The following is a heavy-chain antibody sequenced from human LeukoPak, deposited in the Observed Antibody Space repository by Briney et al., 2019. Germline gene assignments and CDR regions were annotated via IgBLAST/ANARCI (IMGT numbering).Heavy chain of an antibody. CDR3: ARATKTTANSFDY. CDR2: IYYSGST. V-gene: IGHV4-59*01. J-gene: IGHJ4*02. D-gene: IGHD4-17*01. Sequence: PSETLSLTCTVSVGSISIYYWSGIRQPPGKGLEGIGYIYYSGSTNYNPSLKSRVTISVDTYKNQFSLKLSSVTAADTAVYYCARATKTTANSFDYWGQGTLVTVSS. CDR1: VGSISIYY.